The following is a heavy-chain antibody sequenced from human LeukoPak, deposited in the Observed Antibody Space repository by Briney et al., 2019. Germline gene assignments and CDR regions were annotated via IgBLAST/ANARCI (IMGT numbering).Heavy chain of an antibody. J-gene: IGHJ3*02. CDR3: ASAKLRYFDWLPDAFDI. Sequence: SETLSLTCIVSGGSISSSSYYWGWIRQPPGKGLEWIGSIYYSGSTNYNPSLKSRVTISVDTSKNQFSLNMSSVTAADTAVYYCASAKLRYFDWLPDAFDIWGQGTMVTVSS. CDR1: GGSISSSSYY. V-gene: IGHV4-39*07. D-gene: IGHD3-9*01. CDR2: IYYSGST.